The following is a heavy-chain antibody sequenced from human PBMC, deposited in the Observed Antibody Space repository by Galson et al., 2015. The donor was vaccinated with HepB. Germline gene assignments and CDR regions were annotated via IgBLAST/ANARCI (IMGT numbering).Heavy chain of an antibody. CDR1: GFTFSSYA. Sequence: SLRLSCAASGFTFSSYAMSWVRQAPGKGLEWVSAIISSGGSTYYADSVKGRFTISRDNSKNTLYLQMNSLRAEDTAVYYCARWYGSGSYNFGDYWGQGTLVTVSS. CDR2: IISSGGST. J-gene: IGHJ4*02. V-gene: IGHV3-23*01. CDR3: ARWYGSGSYNFGDY. D-gene: IGHD3-10*01.